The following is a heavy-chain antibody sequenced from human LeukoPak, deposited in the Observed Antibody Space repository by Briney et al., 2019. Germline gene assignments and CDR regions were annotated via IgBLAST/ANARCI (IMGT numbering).Heavy chain of an antibody. V-gene: IGHV1-69*05. D-gene: IGHD3-3*01. CDR3: ARDAQYYDFWSGYYTNWFDP. CDR1: GGTFSSYA. J-gene: IGHJ5*02. Sequence: SVKVSCKXSGGTFSSYAISWVRQAPGQGLERMVWIIPIFGTANGAQKFQGRVTITTDESTSTAHMELSSLRSEDTAVYYCARDAQYYDFWSGYYTNWFDPWGQGTLVTVSS. CDR2: IIPIFGTA.